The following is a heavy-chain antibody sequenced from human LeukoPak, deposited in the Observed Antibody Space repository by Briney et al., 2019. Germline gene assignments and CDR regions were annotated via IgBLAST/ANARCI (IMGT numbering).Heavy chain of an antibody. CDR2: IWYDGSNR. D-gene: IGHD6-13*01. CDR3: VFAADVPVDAFDI. J-gene: IGHJ3*02. V-gene: IGHV3-33*01. CDR1: GFTFSSYG. Sequence: GGSLRLSCAASGFTFSSYGTHWVPQAPGKGLEWVAVIWYDGSNRYYADSVKGRFTISRDNSKNTLYQQMTSLRSEDTAVYYCVFAADVPVDAFDIWGQGTMVTVSS.